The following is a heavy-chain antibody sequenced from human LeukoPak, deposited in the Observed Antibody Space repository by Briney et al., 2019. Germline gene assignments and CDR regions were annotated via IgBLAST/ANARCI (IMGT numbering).Heavy chain of an antibody. CDR1: GFTFSSYW. J-gene: IGHJ3*02. V-gene: IGHV3-74*01. D-gene: IGHD1-26*01. Sequence: GGSLRLSCAASGFTFSSYWMHWVRQAPGKGLVWVSRINSDGSSTSYADSVKGRFTISRDNSKNTLYLHMNRLRAEDTAVYYCARGGILWELGFDIWGQGTMVTVSS. CDR3: ARGGILWELGFDI. CDR2: INSDGSST.